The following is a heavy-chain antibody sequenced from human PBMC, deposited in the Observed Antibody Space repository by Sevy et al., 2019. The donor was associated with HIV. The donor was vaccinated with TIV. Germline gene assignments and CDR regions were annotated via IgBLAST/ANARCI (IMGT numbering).Heavy chain of an antibody. CDR1: GFTFSTYA. CDR2: VSSDGSEI. CDR3: ARDQLGSIDY. J-gene: IGHJ4*02. D-gene: IGHD7-27*01. V-gene: IGHV3-30-3*01. Sequence: GGSLRLSCAVSGFTFSTYAMHWVRQAPGKGLECVAIVSSDGSEINYADSVKVRFTISRDNSRNTLYLQMNSLRTEDTALYYCARDQLGSIDYWGQGTLVTVSS.